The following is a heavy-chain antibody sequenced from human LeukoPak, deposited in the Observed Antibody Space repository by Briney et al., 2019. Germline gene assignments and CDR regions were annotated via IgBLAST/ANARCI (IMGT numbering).Heavy chain of an antibody. V-gene: IGHV3-11*01. CDR3: ARDVTAIPVAFDI. Sequence: LSLTCAVYGGSFSDYYMSWIRQAPGKGLEWVSYISSSGSTIYYADSVKGRFTISRDNAKNSLYLQMNSLRAEDTAVYYCARDVTAIPVAFDIWGQGTMVTVSS. CDR2: ISSSGSTI. D-gene: IGHD2-21*02. J-gene: IGHJ3*02. CDR1: GGSFSDYY.